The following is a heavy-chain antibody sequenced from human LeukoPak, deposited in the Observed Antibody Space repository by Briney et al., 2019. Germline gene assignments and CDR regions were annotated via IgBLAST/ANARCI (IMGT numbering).Heavy chain of an antibody. CDR3: AKSRSAYPRVDGFDM. J-gene: IGHJ3*02. Sequence: PGGSLRLSCAASGFTFSTYAMSWVRQAPGKGLEWVSAISGSGGTTYNADSVKGRFTISRDNSESTLYLQMNSLRAEDTALYYCAKSRSAYPRVDGFDMWGQGTMVTVSS. CDR1: GFTFSTYA. CDR2: ISGSGGTT. V-gene: IGHV3-23*01. D-gene: IGHD3-3*01.